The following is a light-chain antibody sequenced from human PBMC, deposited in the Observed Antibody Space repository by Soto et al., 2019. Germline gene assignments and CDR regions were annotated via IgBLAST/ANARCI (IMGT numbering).Light chain of an antibody. CDR3: QQYGNSPRYT. Sequence: IVLTQSPGTLSLSPGQRATLSCRASQTVSTTYLAWYQQKPGQAPRLLIYGTSTRATGVPDRFSGSGSVTDFTLTISSLEREDFAVYYCQQYGNSPRYTFGQGTKLEIK. V-gene: IGKV3-20*01. CDR1: QTVSTTY. CDR2: GTS. J-gene: IGKJ2*01.